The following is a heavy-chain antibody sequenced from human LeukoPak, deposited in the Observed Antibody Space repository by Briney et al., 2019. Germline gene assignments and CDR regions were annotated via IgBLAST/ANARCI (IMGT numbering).Heavy chain of an antibody. CDR3: ARNDFGSGWLGDY. J-gene: IGHJ4*02. CDR1: GFTFSTYA. V-gene: IGHV3-23*01. CDR2: IGGSGGGT. D-gene: IGHD6-19*01. Sequence: VGSLRLSCAASGFTFSTYAMSWVRQAPGKGLEWVSTIGGSGGGTYYAESVKGRFIISRDTSKNTLFLQMNSLRAEDTALYYCARNDFGSGWLGDYWGQGTLVTVFS.